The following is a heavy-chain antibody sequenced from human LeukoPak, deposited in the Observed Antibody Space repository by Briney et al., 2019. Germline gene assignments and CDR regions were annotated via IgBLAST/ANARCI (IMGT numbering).Heavy chain of an antibody. CDR2: IYTSGST. D-gene: IGHD3-22*01. V-gene: IGHV4-61*02. J-gene: IGHJ3*02. Sequence: PSQTLSLTCTVSGGSISSGSYYWSWIRQPAGKGLEWIGRIYTSGSTNYNPSLKSRVTISVDTSKNQFSLKLSSVPAADTAVYYCARGSYYYDSSGYYDAFDIWGQGTMVTVSS. CDR1: GGSISSGSYY. CDR3: ARGSYYYDSSGYYDAFDI.